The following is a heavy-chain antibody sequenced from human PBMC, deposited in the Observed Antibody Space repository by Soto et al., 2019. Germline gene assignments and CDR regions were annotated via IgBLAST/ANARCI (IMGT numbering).Heavy chain of an antibody. V-gene: IGHV4-4*07. J-gene: IGHJ4*02. CDR2: IDNSGST. Sequence: SESLSLTCTVSGGSITNYFCNWIRQPAGKGLEWIGRIDNSGSTNYNPSLKSRITMSADTSRNQFSLKLNSVTAADTAVYYCARGGQDFWSGPFDYWGQGALVTVSS. CDR3: ARGGQDFWSGPFDY. CDR1: GGSITNYF. D-gene: IGHD3-3*01.